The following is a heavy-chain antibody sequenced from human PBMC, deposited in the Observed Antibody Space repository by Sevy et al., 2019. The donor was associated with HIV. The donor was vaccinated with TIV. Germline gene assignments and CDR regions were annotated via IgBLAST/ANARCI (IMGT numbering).Heavy chain of an antibody. J-gene: IGHJ6*03. CDR2: ISSSSSYT. CDR1: GFTFSDYY. Sequence: GGSLRLSCAASGFTFSDYYMSWIRQAPGKGLEWVSYISSSSSYTNYADSVKGRFTISRDNAKNSLYLQMNSLRAEDTAVYYCARVITGTPYYYYYIDVWGKGTTVTVSS. V-gene: IGHV3-11*06. D-gene: IGHD1-20*01. CDR3: ARVITGTPYYYYYIDV.